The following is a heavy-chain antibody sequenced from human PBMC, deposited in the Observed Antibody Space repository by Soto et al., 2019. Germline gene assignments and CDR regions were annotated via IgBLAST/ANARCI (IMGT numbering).Heavy chain of an antibody. Sequence: GGSLRLSCAASGFTFSSYWMSWVRQAPGKGLEWVANIKQDGSEKYYVDSVKGRFTISRDNAKNSLYLQMNSLRAEDTAVYYCARALKVGRDAFDIWGQGTMVTVSS. J-gene: IGHJ3*02. CDR1: GFTFSSYW. V-gene: IGHV3-7*03. CDR2: IKQDGSEK. CDR3: ARALKVGRDAFDI. D-gene: IGHD1-26*01.